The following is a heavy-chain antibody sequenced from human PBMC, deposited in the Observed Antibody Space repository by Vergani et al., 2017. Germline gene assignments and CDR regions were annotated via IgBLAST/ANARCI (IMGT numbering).Heavy chain of an antibody. Sequence: VQLVESGGGVVQPGRSLRLSCAASGFTFSSYGMHWVRQAPGKGLEWVAVISYDGSNKYYADSVKGRFTISRDNSKNTLYLQMNSLRAEDTAVYYCAKDGLFGINDYYYYGMDVWGQGTTVTVSS. CDR3: AKDGLFGINDYYYYGMDV. CDR2: ISYDGSNK. D-gene: IGHD2-21*01. CDR1: GFTFSSYG. V-gene: IGHV3-30*18. J-gene: IGHJ6*02.